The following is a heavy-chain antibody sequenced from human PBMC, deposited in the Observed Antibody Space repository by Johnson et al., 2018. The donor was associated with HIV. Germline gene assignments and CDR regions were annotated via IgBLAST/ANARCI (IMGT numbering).Heavy chain of an antibody. D-gene: IGHD7-27*01. CDR3: ASTLTGDFGAFDI. J-gene: IGHJ3*02. Sequence: VQLVEYGGGVVQPGGSLRLSCAASGFTVSSNYMSWVRQAPGKGLEWVGRTRNKANSYTTEYAASVKGRFTISRDDSKNSLYLQMNSLKTEDTAVYYCASTLTGDFGAFDIWGQGTMVTVSS. V-gene: IGHV3-72*01. CDR1: GFTVSSNY. CDR2: TRNKANSYTT.